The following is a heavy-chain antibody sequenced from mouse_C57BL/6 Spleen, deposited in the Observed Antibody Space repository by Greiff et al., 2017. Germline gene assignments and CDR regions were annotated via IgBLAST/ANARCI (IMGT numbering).Heavy chain of an antibody. D-gene: IGHD2-2*01. V-gene: IGHV5-17*01. J-gene: IGHJ4*01. CDR3: ARQGYPYYYAMDY. Sequence: EVKVVESGGGLVKPGGSLKLSCAASGFTFSDYGMHWVRQAPEKGLEWVAYISSGSSTIYYADTVKGRFTISRDNAKNTLFLQMTSLRSEDTAMYYCARQGYPYYYAMDYWGQGTSVTVSS. CDR2: ISSGSSTI. CDR1: GFTFSDYG.